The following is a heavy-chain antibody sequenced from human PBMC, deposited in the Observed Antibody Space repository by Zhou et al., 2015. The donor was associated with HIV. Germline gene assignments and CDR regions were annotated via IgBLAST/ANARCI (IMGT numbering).Heavy chain of an antibody. CDR2: ISAYNGNT. CDR3: ARDRSMVRGGVGYYYYGMDV. CDR1: GGTFSSYA. V-gene: IGHV1-18*01. D-gene: IGHD3-10*01. Sequence: QVQLVQSGAEVKKPGASVKVSCKASGGTFSSYAISWVRQAPGQGLEWMGWISAYNGNTNYAQKLQGRVTMTTDTSTSTAYMELRSLRSDDTAVYYCARDRSMVRGGVGYYYYGMDVVGPKGPRSPSP. J-gene: IGHJ6*02.